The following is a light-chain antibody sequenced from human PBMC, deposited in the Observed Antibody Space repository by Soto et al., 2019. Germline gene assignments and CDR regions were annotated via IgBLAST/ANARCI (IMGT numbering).Light chain of an antibody. V-gene: IGLV1-44*01. Sequence: QSVLTQPPSASGTPGQRVTISCSGSNSNIGSNPVHWYQQFPGTAPKVLIYSNYQRPSGVPDRFSGSKSGTSASLAISGLQSEDEADYYGAALDDSLSDLLFGGGTQVTVL. J-gene: IGLJ2*01. CDR3: AALDDSLSDLL. CDR1: NSNIGSNP. CDR2: SNY.